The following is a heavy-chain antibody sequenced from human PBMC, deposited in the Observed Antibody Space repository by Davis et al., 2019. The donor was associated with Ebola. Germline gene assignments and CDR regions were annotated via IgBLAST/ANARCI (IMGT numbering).Heavy chain of an antibody. Sequence: ASVKVSCKASGYTFTNNGISWVRQAPGQGLEWMGWISTYSGITNYAQKFQDRVTMTTDTSTSTAYMELRSLRSDDTAVYYCARKYCSGGNCYFNFDYWGQGTPVTVSS. D-gene: IGHD2-15*01. V-gene: IGHV1-18*01. CDR1: GYTFTNNG. CDR2: ISTYSGIT. J-gene: IGHJ4*02. CDR3: ARKYCSGGNCYFNFDY.